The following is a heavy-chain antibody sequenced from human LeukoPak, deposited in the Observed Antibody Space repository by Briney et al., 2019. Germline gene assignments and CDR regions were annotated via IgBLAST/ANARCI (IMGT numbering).Heavy chain of an antibody. CDR1: GFTFSSYS. CDR2: ISSSSSYI. Sequence: GGSLRLSCAASGFTFSSYSMNWVRQAPGKGLEWVSSISSSSSYIYYADSVEGRFTISRDNAKNLLYLQMNSLRAEDTAVYYCASNGGGSGSSLRFDPWGQGTLVTVSS. J-gene: IGHJ5*02. D-gene: IGHD3-10*01. V-gene: IGHV3-21*01. CDR3: ASNGGGSGSSLRFDP.